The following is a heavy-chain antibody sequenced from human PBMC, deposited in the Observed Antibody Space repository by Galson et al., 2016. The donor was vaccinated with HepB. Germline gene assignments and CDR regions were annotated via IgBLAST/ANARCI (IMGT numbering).Heavy chain of an antibody. J-gene: IGHJ5*02. CDR1: GFTFSTYG. Sequence: LRLSCAASGFTFSTYGMYWVRQAPGKGLAWVAIISFDGSYKDYAASAKGRFTISRDNSKNTLYLQMSSLRAEDTGVYYWAKDRWSSSDVSDWVDPWGQGTLVTVSS. CDR3: AKDRWSSSDVSDWVDP. V-gene: IGHV3-30*18. CDR2: ISFDGSYK. D-gene: IGHD2-2*01.